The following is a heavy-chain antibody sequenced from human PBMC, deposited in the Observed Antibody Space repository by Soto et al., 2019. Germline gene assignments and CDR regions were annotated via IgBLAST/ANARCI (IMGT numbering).Heavy chain of an antibody. D-gene: IGHD6-19*01. Sequence: QPGGSLRLSCAASGFTFSSYAMHWVRQAPGKGLEYASGISSNGGTTYYVDSVKGRFIISRDNSKNTLYLQMTSLKTEDTAVYYCVKDPGAVTGDEYFQHWGLGTLVTVSS. CDR2: ISSNGGTT. V-gene: IGHV3-64D*06. CDR3: VKDPGAVTGDEYFQH. J-gene: IGHJ1*01. CDR1: GFTFSSYA.